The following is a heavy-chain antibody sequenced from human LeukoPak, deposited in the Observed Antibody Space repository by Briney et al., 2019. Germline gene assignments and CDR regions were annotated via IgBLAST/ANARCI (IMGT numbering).Heavy chain of an antibody. CDR3: ARDLPFYYDFWSGHLNWFDP. CDR1: GYTFTSYA. V-gene: IGHV7-4-1*02. D-gene: IGHD3-3*01. Sequence: ASVKVSCKASGYTFTSYAMNWVRQAPGQGLEWMGWINTNTGNPTYAQGFTGRFVFSLDTSVSTAYLQISSLKAEDTAVYYCARDLPFYYDFWSGHLNWFDPWGQGTLATVSS. CDR2: INTNTGNP. J-gene: IGHJ5*02.